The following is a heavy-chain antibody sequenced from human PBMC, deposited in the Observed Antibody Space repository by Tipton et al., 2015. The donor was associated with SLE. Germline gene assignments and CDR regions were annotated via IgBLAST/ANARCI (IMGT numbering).Heavy chain of an antibody. CDR3: ARDSSSRGLYYYYGLDV. Sequence: QSGPEVKKPGASVKVSCKASGYTFTSYYMHWVRQAPGQGLEWMGGSIPIYGTTSYAQKFQDRVTITTDESTSTAYMELSSLRSEDTAAYYCARDSSSRGLYYYYGLDVWGQGTTVTVSS. D-gene: IGHD6-6*01. J-gene: IGHJ6*02. CDR1: GYTFTSYY. CDR2: SIPIYGTT. V-gene: IGHV1-46*01.